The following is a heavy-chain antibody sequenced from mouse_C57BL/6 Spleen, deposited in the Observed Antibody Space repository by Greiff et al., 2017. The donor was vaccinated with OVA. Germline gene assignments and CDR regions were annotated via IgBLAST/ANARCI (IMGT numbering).Heavy chain of an antibody. CDR3: ASRGTGAMDY. CDR1: GYTFTDYY. D-gene: IGHD3-3*01. CDR2: INPNNGGT. J-gene: IGHJ4*01. Sequence: VQLKQSGPELVKPGASVKISCKASGYTFTDYYMNWVKQSHGKSLEWIGDINPNNGGTSYNQKFKGKATLTVDKSSSTAYMELRSLTSEDSAVYYCASRGTGAMDYWGQGTSVTVSS. V-gene: IGHV1-26*01.